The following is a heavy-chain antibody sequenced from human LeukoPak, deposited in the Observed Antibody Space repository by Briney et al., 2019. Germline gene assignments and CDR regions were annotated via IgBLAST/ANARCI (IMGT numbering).Heavy chain of an antibody. CDR2: IIPILGIA. Sequence: SVKVSCKASGGTFSSYAISWVRQAPGQGLERMGRIIPILGIANYAQKFQGRVTITADKSTSTAYMELSSLRSEDTAVYYCARDPGIVVVTGYFDYWGQGTLVTVSS. J-gene: IGHJ4*02. V-gene: IGHV1-69*04. CDR3: ARDPGIVVVTGYFDY. CDR1: GGTFSSYA. D-gene: IGHD2-21*02.